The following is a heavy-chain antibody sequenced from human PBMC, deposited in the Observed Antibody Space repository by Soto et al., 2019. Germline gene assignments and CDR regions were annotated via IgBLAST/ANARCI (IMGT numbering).Heavy chain of an antibody. CDR3: AKDQWRAAAAGLLGY. Sequence: GGSLRLSCAASGFTFRSYGMHWVRQAPGKGLEWVAVISYDGSNKYYADSVKGRFTISRDNSKNTLYLQMNSLRAEDTAVYYCAKDQWRAAAAGLLGYWGQGTLVTVSS. D-gene: IGHD6-13*01. J-gene: IGHJ4*02. CDR2: ISYDGSNK. CDR1: GFTFRSYG. V-gene: IGHV3-30*18.